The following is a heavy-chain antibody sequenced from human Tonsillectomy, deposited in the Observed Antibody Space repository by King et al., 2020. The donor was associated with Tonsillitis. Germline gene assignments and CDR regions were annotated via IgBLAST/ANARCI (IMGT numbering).Heavy chain of an antibody. V-gene: IGHV2-5*02. D-gene: IGHD1-14*01. CDR2: IYWDDDE. CDR3: AHIAIDRAHDC. CDR1: GCSLTTSGVG. Sequence: ITLKESVPTLVKPTHTLTLTCTFSGCSLTTSGVGVGWVRQPPGKALEWLALIYWDDDERYSPSLKSRLTITKDTSKNQVVLTMTNMDPVDTATYYCAHIAIDRAHDCWGQGTLVTVSS. J-gene: IGHJ4*02.